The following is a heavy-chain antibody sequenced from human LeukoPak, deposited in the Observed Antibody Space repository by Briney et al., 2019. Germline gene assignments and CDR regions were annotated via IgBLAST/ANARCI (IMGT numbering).Heavy chain of an antibody. Sequence: SETLSLTCTVSGGSTTDYFWSWIRQPAGKGLEWIGRIYSSGSTNYNASLKSRVTMSVDTSKDQFSLKLSSVTAADTAVYYCAREVSARDGSLGRPFDYWGQGTLVTVSS. CDR2: IYSSGST. D-gene: IGHD3-10*01. J-gene: IGHJ4*02. CDR1: GGSTTDYF. V-gene: IGHV4-4*07. CDR3: AREVSARDGSLGRPFDY.